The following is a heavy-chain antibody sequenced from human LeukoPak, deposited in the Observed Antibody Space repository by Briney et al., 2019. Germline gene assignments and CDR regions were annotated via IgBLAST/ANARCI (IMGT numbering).Heavy chain of an antibody. D-gene: IGHD3-10*01. CDR2: INHSGST. V-gene: IGHV4-34*01. CDR3: AREYYSGSGSYEKWFDP. J-gene: IGHJ5*02. Sequence: SETLSLTCAVYGGSFSGYCWSWIRQPPGKGLGWIGEINHSGSTNYNPSLKSRVTISVDTSKNQFSLKLSSVTAADTALYYCAREYYSGSGSYEKWFDPWGQGTLVTVSS. CDR1: GGSFSGYC.